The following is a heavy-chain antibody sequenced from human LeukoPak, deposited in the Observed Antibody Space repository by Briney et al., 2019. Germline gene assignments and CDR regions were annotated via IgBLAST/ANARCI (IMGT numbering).Heavy chain of an antibody. V-gene: IGHV3-11*01. Sequence: KPGGSLGLSCAASGFPFGDYYMTWIRQAPGKGLEWISYISRSGDTLYYADSVEGRFTISRDNAKNSLFLQMNSLKADDTAVYYCAREVVIFPDYCYYGMDVWGQGTTVTVSS. CDR2: ISRSGDTL. J-gene: IGHJ6*02. D-gene: IGHD2/OR15-2a*01. CDR3: AREVVIFPDYCYYGMDV. CDR1: GFPFGDYY.